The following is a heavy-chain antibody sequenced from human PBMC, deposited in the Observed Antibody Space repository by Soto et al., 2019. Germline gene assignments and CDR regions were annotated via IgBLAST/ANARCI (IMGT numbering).Heavy chain of an antibody. D-gene: IGHD6-13*01. J-gene: IGHJ4*02. Sequence: QVQLVQSGAEVKKPGASVKVSCKASGYTFSTYGISWVRHAPGQGLEWMGWISAYNGDTETNYAQKFQGRVTMTTDTSTSAAYMELRNLRSDDTAVYYCAREAAVMAAAGPDYWGQGTLVTVSS. V-gene: IGHV1-18*01. CDR3: AREAAVMAAAGPDY. CDR1: GYTFSTYG. CDR2: ISAYNGDTET.